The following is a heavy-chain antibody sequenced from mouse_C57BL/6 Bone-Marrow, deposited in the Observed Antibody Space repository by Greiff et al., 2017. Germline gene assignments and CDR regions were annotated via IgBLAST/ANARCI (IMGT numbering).Heavy chain of an antibody. CDR2: IDPSDSYT. J-gene: IGHJ2*01. Sequence: QVQLQQPGAELVMPGASVKLSCKASGYTFTSYWMHWVKQRPGQGLEWIGEIDPSDSYTNYNQKFKGKSTLTVDKSSSTAYMQLSSLTSEDSAVYYCARYSSGSFYYWGQGTTLTVSS. V-gene: IGHV1-69*01. CDR1: GYTFTSYW. CDR3: ARYSSGSFYY. D-gene: IGHD3-2*02.